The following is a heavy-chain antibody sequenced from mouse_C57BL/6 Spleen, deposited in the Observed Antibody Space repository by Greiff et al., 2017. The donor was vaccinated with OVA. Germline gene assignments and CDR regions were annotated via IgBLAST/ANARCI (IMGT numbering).Heavy chain of an antibody. J-gene: IGHJ2*01. CDR3: ARVGGLDYFDY. Sequence: VQLKQSGPGLVKPSQSLSLTCSVPGYSITSGYYWNWIRQFPGNKLEWIGYISYDGSNNYNPSLKNRISITRDTSKNQFFLKLNSVTTEDTATYYCARVGGLDYFDYWGQGTTLTVSS. CDR1: GYSITSGYY. V-gene: IGHV3-6*01. D-gene: IGHD2-13*01. CDR2: ISYDGSN.